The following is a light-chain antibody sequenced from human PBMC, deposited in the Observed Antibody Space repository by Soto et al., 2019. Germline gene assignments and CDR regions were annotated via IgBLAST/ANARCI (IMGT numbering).Light chain of an antibody. CDR1: SSDVGGYNY. V-gene: IGLV2-8*01. CDR2: XXX. J-gene: IGLJ2*01. CDR3: SSYGGSNTVV. Sequence: QSALTQPPSASGSPGQSVTISCTGSSSDVGGYNYVSWYQQHPGKAPKLMIXXXXKXXXXXXXXXXXXKSGNTASLTVSGXXAXDXADYYCSSYGGSNTVVFGGGTKLTVL.